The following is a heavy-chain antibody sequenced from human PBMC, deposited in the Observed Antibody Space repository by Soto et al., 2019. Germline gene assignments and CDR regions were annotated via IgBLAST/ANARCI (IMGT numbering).Heavy chain of an antibody. J-gene: IGHJ4*02. CDR3: ASQRPTVTTFDY. V-gene: IGHV4-34*01. Sequence: QVQLRQWGAGLVKPSETLSLTCAVYGGSFNGYYWNWIRQPPGKGLEWIGEINHSGSTNYNPSLKGRVSISVDTSKNQFSRRLSSVTAADTAVYYCASQRPTVTTFDYWGQGTLVTVSS. CDR2: INHSGST. CDR1: GGSFNGYY. D-gene: IGHD4-17*01.